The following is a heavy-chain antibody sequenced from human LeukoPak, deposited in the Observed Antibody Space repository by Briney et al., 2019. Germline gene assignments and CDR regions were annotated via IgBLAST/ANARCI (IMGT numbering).Heavy chain of an antibody. CDR3: ASRVTMVRGVIISPFDAFDI. J-gene: IGHJ3*02. D-gene: IGHD3-10*01. Sequence: SETLSLTCTVSGGSISSGGYYWGWIRQPPGKGLEWIGYIYHSGSTYYNPSLKSRVTISVDRSKNQFSLKLSSVTAADTAVYYCASRVTMVRGVIISPFDAFDIWGQGTMVTVSS. CDR1: GGSISSGGYY. CDR2: IYHSGST. V-gene: IGHV4-30-2*01.